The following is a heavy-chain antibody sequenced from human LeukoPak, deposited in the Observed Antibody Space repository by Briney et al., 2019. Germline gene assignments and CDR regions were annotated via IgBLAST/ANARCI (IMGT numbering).Heavy chain of an antibody. CDR1: GYTFTSYG. CDR2: INPSGGST. D-gene: IGHD6-19*01. Sequence: ASVKVSCKASGYTFTSYGISWVRQAPGQGLEWMGIINPSGGSTSYAQKFQGRVTMTRDMSTSTVYMELSSLRSEDTAVYYCARDEAAVAGNFDYWGQGTLVTVSS. CDR3: ARDEAAVAGNFDY. J-gene: IGHJ4*02. V-gene: IGHV1-46*01.